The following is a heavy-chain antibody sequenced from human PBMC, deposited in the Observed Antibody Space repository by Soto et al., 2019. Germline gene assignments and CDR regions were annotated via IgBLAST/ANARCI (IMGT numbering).Heavy chain of an antibody. CDR2: ISGSGSST. V-gene: IGHV3-23*01. CDR1: GFTFSNYA. Sequence: GGSRRLSCAASGFTFSNYAMSWVRQAPGKGLEWVSGISGSGSSTYYADSVYGRFTISRDNSKNTLYLQMNSLRAEDTAVYYCAKEAEMSVGYGMDVWGQGTTVPVSS. D-gene: IGHD3-10*01. J-gene: IGHJ6*02. CDR3: AKEAEMSVGYGMDV.